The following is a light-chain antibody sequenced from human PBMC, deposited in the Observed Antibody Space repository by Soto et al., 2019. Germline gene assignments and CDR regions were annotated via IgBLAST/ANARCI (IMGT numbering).Light chain of an antibody. J-gene: IGKJ4*01. CDR1: QDISNY. Sequence: DIQMTQSPSSLSASLGDRVTITCQASQDISNYLNWYQQKPGKAPKLLIYDASNLETGVPSRFSGSGSGTDFTFTISSLQPEDIATYYCQQYDNLPALTFGGGTKVEIK. V-gene: IGKV1-33*01. CDR3: QQYDNLPALT. CDR2: DAS.